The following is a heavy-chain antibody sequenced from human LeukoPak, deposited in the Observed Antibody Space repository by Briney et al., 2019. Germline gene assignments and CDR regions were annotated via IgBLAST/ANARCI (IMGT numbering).Heavy chain of an antibody. CDR1: GDSVSSNSAA. V-gene: IGHV6-1*01. CDR2: TYYRSKWSN. J-gene: IGHJ4*02. CDR3: ARRRGTAQAFDY. Sequence: SQTLSLTCAISGDSVSSNSAAWNWIRQSPSRGLEWLGRTYYRSKWSNDYAVSVKSRVIINTDTSKNQFSLQLNSVTPEDTAVYYCARRRGTAQAFDYWGQGTLVTVSS. D-gene: IGHD6-13*01.